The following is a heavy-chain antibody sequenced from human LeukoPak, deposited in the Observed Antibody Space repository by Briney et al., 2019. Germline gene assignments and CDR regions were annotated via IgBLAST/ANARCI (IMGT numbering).Heavy chain of an antibody. CDR1: GFTFDDYA. Sequence: GRSLRLSCAASGFTFDDYAMHWVRQAPGKGLEWVSGISWNSGSIGYADSVKGRFTISRDNAKNILYLQMNSLRAEDTALYYCAKDVVAGTRYYYGMDVWGQGTTVTVSS. CDR2: ISWNSGSI. J-gene: IGHJ6*02. D-gene: IGHD6-19*01. V-gene: IGHV3-9*01. CDR3: AKDVVAGTRYYYGMDV.